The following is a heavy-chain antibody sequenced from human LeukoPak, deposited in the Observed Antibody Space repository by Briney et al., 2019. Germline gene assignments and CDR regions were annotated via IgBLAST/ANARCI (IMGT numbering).Heavy chain of an antibody. CDR3: ARAGVESSGYYAFDV. J-gene: IGHJ3*01. V-gene: IGHV3-30-3*01. Sequence: GGSLRLSCAASGFTFNNYLMHWVRQAPGKGLEWVAVISSDGINKYYADPVKGRFTISRDNSENTLYLQMNSLRAEDTAVYYCARAGVESSGYYAFDVWGQGTILTVSS. D-gene: IGHD3-22*01. CDR2: ISSDGINK. CDR1: GFTFNNYL.